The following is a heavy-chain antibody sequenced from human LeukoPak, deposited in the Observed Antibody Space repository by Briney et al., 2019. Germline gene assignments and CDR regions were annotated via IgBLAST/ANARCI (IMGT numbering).Heavy chain of an antibody. D-gene: IGHD1-26*01. V-gene: IGHV1-18*01. CDR3: AREVGGFDY. J-gene: IGHJ4*02. CDR1: GYSLSSYG. CDR2: ISAYNGNT. Sequence: ASVKVSCKASGYSLSSYGITWVRQAPGQGLEWMGWISAYNGNTNYAQNLQGRVTMTTDTSTSTVYMELRSLRSDDTAVYYCAREVGGFDYWGQGTLVTVSS.